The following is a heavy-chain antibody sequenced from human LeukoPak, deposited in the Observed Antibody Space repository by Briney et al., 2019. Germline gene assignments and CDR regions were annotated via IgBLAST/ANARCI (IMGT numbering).Heavy chain of an antibody. J-gene: IGHJ4*02. D-gene: IGHD3-10*01. Sequence: GGSLRLSCAASGFTFSSYAMHWVRQAPGKGLEWVAVISYDGSNKYYADSVKGRFTISRDNSKNTLYLQMNSLRAEDTAVYYCAKGLGGSGPEDYWGQGTLVTVSS. V-gene: IGHV3-30*04. CDR1: GFTFSSYA. CDR3: AKGLGGSGPEDY. CDR2: ISYDGSNK.